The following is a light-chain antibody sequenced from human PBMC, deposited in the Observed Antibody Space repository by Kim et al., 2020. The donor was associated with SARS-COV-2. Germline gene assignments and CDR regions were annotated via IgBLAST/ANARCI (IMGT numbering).Light chain of an antibody. V-gene: IGKV1-39*01. Sequence: ASVGDRVTITCRASQNVYNDLNWYQHNPGKAPKLLIYAASSLQSGVPSRFSGSGSGTEFTLTISSLQPEDFASYYCQQSYTTVFTFGPGTKVDIK. CDR3: QQSYTTVFT. J-gene: IGKJ3*01. CDR1: QNVYND. CDR2: AAS.